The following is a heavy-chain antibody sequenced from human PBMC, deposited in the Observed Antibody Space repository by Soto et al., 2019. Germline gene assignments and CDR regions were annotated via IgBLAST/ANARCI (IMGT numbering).Heavy chain of an antibody. V-gene: IGHV4-59*08. CDR2: IYYSGST. CDR3: ARYQQYFRH. CDR1: GGSISSYY. J-gene: IGHJ1*01. Sequence: QLQLQESGPGLVKPSETLSLTCTVSGGSISSYYWTWIRQPPGRGLEWIGYIYYSGSTNYNPSLKRRVTISVDTSKNQFSLKLNSVTAADTAVYYCARYQQYFRHWGQGTLVTVSS.